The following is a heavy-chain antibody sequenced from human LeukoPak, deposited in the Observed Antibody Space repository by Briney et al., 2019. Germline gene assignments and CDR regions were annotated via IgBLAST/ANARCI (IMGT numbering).Heavy chain of an antibody. Sequence: PSETLSLTCTVSGGSISSYYWSWIRQPPVKRLEWIGYIHYSGSTNYNPSLKSRVTISVDTSKNQFSLRLSSVTAADTAVYYCANGGYCSGTSCYPNWFDPWGQGTLVTVSS. V-gene: IGHV4-59*01. CDR1: GGSISSYY. CDR3: ANGGYCSGTSCYPNWFDP. CDR2: IHYSGST. D-gene: IGHD2-15*01. J-gene: IGHJ5*02.